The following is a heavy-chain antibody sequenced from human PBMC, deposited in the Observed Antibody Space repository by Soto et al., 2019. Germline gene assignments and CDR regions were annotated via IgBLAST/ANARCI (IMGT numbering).Heavy chain of an antibody. CDR1: GFTFSSYS. CDR2: ISSSSSYI. J-gene: IGHJ4*02. Sequence: PGGSLRLSCAASGFTFSSYSMNWVRQAPGKGLEWVSSISSSSSYIYYADSVKGRFTISRDNAKNSLYLQMNSLRAEDTAVYYCARGSWLSAGFDYWGQGPLVTVSS. D-gene: IGHD6-13*01. V-gene: IGHV3-21*01. CDR3: ARGSWLSAGFDY.